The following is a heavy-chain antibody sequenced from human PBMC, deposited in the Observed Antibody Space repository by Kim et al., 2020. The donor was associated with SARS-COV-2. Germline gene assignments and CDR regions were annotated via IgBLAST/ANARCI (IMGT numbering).Heavy chain of an antibody. CDR1: GYSFSGYW. CDR3: ARQGVTVPTLNSVSFDP. J-gene: IGHJ5*02. Sequence: GESLKISCKGFGYSFSGYWITWVRLMPGKGLEWMGIIYPDDSNTRYSPSFRGQVIMSVDKSISTAYLQLNSLKASDTAIYYCARQGVTVPTLNSVSFDPWGQGTLVTVSS. CDR2: IYPDDSNT. V-gene: IGHV5-51*01. D-gene: IGHD4-17*01.